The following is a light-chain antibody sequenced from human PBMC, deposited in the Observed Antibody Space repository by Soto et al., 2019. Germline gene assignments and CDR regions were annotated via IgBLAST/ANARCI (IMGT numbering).Light chain of an antibody. V-gene: IGKV1-5*03. Sequence: DIQMTQSPSTLSASVGDRVTITCRASQSMSSWLAWYQQRPGKAPKLLIYKASSLQSGVPSRFSGSGSGTEFTLTITSLQPDDFATYYCQQYNNYWTFGQGTKVENK. J-gene: IGKJ1*01. CDR2: KAS. CDR3: QQYNNYWT. CDR1: QSMSSW.